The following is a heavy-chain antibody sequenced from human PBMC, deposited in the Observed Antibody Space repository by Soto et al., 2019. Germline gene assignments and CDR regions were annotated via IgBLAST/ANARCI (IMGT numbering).Heavy chain of an antibody. D-gene: IGHD3-22*01. J-gene: IGHJ4*02. Sequence: PSETLSLTCTVSGGSISSYYWSWIRQPPGKGLEWIGYIYYSGSTNYNPSLKSRVTISVDTSKNQFSLKLSSVTAADTAVYYCARHNPYYYDSSGYYADEFDYWGQGTLVTVSS. CDR1: GGSISSYY. CDR2: IYYSGST. CDR3: ARHNPYYYDSSGYYADEFDY. V-gene: IGHV4-59*08.